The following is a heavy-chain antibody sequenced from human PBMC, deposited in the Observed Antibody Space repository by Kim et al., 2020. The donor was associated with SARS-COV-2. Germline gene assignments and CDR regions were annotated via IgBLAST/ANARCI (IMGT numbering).Heavy chain of an antibody. D-gene: IGHD3-22*01. CDR2: IRSKANRYAT. CDR3: TLIRITMIVV. J-gene: IGHJ1*01. CDR1: GFTFSGSA. V-gene: IGHV3-73*01. Sequence: GGSLRLSCAASGFTFSGSAMHWVRQASGKGLEWVGRIRSKANRYATAYAASVKGRFTISRDDSKNTAYLQMNSLKTEATAVYYCTLIRITMIVVWGQGTLVTVSS.